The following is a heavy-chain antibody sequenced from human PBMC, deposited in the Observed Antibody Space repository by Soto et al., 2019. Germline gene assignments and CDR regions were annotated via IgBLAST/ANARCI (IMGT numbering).Heavy chain of an antibody. V-gene: IGHV3-74*01. J-gene: IGHJ6*03. CDR2: VNSDGSFT. Sequence: EVQLVESGGGLVQPGGSLRLSCAASGLTFSSYWMHWVRQVPGKGLVWVSRVNSDGSFTTYADSVKGRFTISRDNAKNTLYLQMNNLRAEDTALYYCVRETPSVDHYYFYMDVWGKGTTVTVSS. D-gene: IGHD2-2*01. CDR1: GLTFSSYW. CDR3: VRETPSVDHYYFYMDV.